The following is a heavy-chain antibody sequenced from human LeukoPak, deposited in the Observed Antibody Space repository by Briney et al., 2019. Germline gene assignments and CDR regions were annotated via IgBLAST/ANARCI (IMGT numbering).Heavy chain of an antibody. CDR2: ISYDGSNK. J-gene: IGHJ4*02. D-gene: IGHD1-26*01. Sequence: GGSLRLSCAASGFTFSSYGMHWVRQAPGKGLEWVAVISYDGSNKYYADSVKGRFTISRDNSKNTLYLQMNSLRDEDTAVYYCTREKQKGGTPFDYWGQGSLVTVSS. CDR3: TREKQKGGTPFDY. CDR1: GFTFSSYG. V-gene: IGHV3-30*03.